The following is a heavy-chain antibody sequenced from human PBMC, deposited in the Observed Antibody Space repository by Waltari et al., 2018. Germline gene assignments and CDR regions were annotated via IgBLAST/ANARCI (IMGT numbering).Heavy chain of an antibody. Sequence: QVQLVQSGAEVKKPGASVKVSCKASGYTFTGYYMHWVRRAPGQGLEWMGWINPNSGGTNYAQKFQGRVTMTRDTSISTAYMELSRLRSDDTAVYYCARGPYCSSTSCSPGYMDVWGKGTTVTVSS. J-gene: IGHJ6*03. D-gene: IGHD2-2*01. CDR3: ARGPYCSSTSCSPGYMDV. CDR2: INPNSGGT. CDR1: GYTFTGYY. V-gene: IGHV1-2*02.